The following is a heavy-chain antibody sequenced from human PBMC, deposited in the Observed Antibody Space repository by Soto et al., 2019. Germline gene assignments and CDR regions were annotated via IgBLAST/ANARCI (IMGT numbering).Heavy chain of an antibody. CDR2: IDPSDSYT. Sequence: HGESLKISCKGSGYSFTSYWISWVRQMPGKGLEWMGRIDPSDSYTNYSPSFQGHVTISADKSISTAYLQWSSLKASDTAMYYCARLYGDYHYYYYGMDVWGQGTTVTVSS. V-gene: IGHV5-10-1*01. J-gene: IGHJ6*02. CDR1: GYSFTSYW. D-gene: IGHD4-17*01. CDR3: ARLYGDYHYYYYGMDV.